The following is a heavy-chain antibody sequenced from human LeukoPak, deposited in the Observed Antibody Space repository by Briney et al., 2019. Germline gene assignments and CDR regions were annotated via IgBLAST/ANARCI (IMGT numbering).Heavy chain of an antibody. Sequence: SETLSLTCTVSGGSISNSNSYWGWFRQPPGKGLEWIGSIYYTGTTNYNPSLKSRVTTSVDTSKNQLSLKLSSVTAADTAVYYCARRGYSSGWYDYWGQGTLATVSS. V-gene: IGHV4-39*01. CDR1: GGSISNSNSY. CDR2: IYYTGTT. J-gene: IGHJ4*02. D-gene: IGHD6-19*01. CDR3: ARRGYSSGWYDY.